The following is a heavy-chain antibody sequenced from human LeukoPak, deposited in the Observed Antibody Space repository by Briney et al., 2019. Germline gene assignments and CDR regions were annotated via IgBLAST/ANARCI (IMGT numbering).Heavy chain of an antibody. CDR1: GGSFSGYY. CDR3: ARGTSYSSPLPLDY. Sequence: SETLSLTCAVYGGSFSGYYWSWIRQPPGKGLEWIGEINHSGSTNYNPSLKSRVTISVDTSKNQFSLKLSSVTTADTAVYYCARGTSYSSPLPLDYWGQGTLVTVSS. J-gene: IGHJ4*02. V-gene: IGHV4-34*01. CDR2: INHSGST. D-gene: IGHD6-13*01.